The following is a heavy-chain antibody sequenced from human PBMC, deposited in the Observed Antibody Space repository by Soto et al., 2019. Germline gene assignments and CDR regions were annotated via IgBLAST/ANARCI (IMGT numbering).Heavy chain of an antibody. CDR3: ARDQYGATGGY. D-gene: IGHD4-17*01. CDR2: IIPIFGTA. Sequence: QVQLVQSGAEVKKPGSSVKVSCKASGGTFSSYAISWVRQAPGQGLEWMGGIIPIFGTANYAQKFQGRVTITADEATRTAYVVLSSRRTEETAVYDCARDQYGATGGYWGQGTLVTVSS. CDR1: GGTFSSYA. J-gene: IGHJ4*02. V-gene: IGHV1-69*12.